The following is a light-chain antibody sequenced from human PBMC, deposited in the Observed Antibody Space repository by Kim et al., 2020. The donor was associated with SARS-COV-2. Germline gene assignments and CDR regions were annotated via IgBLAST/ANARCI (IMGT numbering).Light chain of an antibody. CDR2: YND. J-gene: IGLJ1*01. V-gene: IGLV1-44*01. Sequence: GQEATVSGSGTSSNIGSKAVSWYQHLPGTAPKLLICYNDQRPSGVPDRFSASKSGTSASLAISGLQSEDEADYYCAAWDDSLHGYVFGIGTKVTVL. CDR3: AAWDDSLHGYV. CDR1: SSNIGSKA.